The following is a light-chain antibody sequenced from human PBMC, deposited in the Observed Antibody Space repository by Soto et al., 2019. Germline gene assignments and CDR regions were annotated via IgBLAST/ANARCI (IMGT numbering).Light chain of an antibody. CDR1: QTISSW. J-gene: IGKJ1*01. V-gene: IGKV1-5*03. Sequence: DIQMTQSPSTLSGSVGDRVTITCRASQTISSWLAWYQQKPGKAHKLLIYKAYTLKSGVQSRFSGGGSGTEFTLTIRSLQPDDFATYYCKHYNSYSEAFGQGTKVDIK. CDR2: KAY. CDR3: KHYNSYSEA.